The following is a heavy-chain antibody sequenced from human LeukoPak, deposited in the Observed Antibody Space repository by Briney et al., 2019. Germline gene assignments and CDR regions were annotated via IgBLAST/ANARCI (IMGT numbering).Heavy chain of an antibody. CDR2: TYYSGST. Sequence: SETLSLTCTVSGGSISSYYWSSIRQPPGKGLEWIGYTYYSGSTNYNPSLKSRVTISVDTSKNQFSLKLSSVTAADTAVYYCARDAVVGAHDNWGQGTLVTVSS. CDR1: GGSISSYY. V-gene: IGHV4-59*01. D-gene: IGHD1-26*01. J-gene: IGHJ4*02. CDR3: ARDAVVGAHDN.